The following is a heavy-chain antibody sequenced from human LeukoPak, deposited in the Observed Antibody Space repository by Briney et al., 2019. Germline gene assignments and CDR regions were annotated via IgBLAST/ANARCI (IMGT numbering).Heavy chain of an antibody. CDR3: ATDRSNHDNFDS. V-gene: IGHV1-69*01. Sequence: GSSVKVSCKASGGTFRTYVFSWVRQDPGQGLEWMGGISPIFKAANYAQKFKGRVTITADEGTNTIYMEMSSLTSEDTAVYYCATDRSNHDNFDSWDQGTLVTVSS. D-gene: IGHD3-22*01. CDR2: ISPIFKAA. CDR1: GGTFRTYV. J-gene: IGHJ4*02.